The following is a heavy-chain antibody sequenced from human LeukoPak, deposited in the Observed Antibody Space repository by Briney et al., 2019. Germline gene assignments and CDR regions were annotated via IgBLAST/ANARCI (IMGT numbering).Heavy chain of an antibody. CDR2: INWNGGST. CDR1: GFTLDNYG. D-gene: IGHD2-2*01. Sequence: GGSLRLSCAASGFTLDNYGMSWVRQAPGKGLEWVSGINWNGGSTGYADSVKGRFIISRDNAKNSLYLQMNSLRVEDTALYYCARVTSSTSFHYYYYMDVWGKGTTVTVSS. J-gene: IGHJ6*03. V-gene: IGHV3-20*04. CDR3: ARVTSSTSFHYYYYMDV.